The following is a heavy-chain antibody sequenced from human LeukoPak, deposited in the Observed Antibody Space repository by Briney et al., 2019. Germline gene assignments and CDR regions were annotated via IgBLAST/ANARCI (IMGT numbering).Heavy chain of an antibody. V-gene: IGHV5-51*01. J-gene: IGHJ5*02. Sequence: GGSLRLSCAASGFTFNSYTMNWVRQMPGKGLEWMGIIYPGDSDTRYSPSFQGQVTISADKSISTAYLQWSSLKASDTAMYYCASSTTGDWFDPWGQGTLVTVSS. CDR2: IYPGDSDT. CDR1: GFTFNSYT. D-gene: IGHD4-11*01. CDR3: ASSTTGDWFDP.